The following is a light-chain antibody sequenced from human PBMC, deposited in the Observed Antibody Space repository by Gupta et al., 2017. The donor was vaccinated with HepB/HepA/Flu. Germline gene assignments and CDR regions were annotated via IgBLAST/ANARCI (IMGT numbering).Light chain of an antibody. Sequence: IVLTLSPGTLSLSLGERATLSCRDSLSIGSSSLGWYQQKPAQAPRLLIHGASSRATGTADRFSGSGSGTDFTLTISRLEPEDFAVYYCQQYGSSPTFGPGTKVEIK. J-gene: IGKJ1*01. CDR1: LSIGSSS. CDR3: QQYGSSPT. V-gene: IGKV3-20*01. CDR2: GAS.